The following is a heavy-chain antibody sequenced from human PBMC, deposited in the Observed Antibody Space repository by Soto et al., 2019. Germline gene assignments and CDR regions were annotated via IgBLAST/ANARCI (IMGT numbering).Heavy chain of an antibody. CDR1: GFTFSSYA. V-gene: IGHV3-23*01. CDR3: AKDHYVAGSVGFDY. CDR2: ISGSGGST. J-gene: IGHJ4*02. Sequence: LRLSCAASGFTFSSYAMSWVRQAPGKGLEWVSAISGSGGSTYYADSVKGRFTISRDNSKNTLYLQMNSLRAEDTAVYYCAKDHYVAGSVGFDYWGQGTLVTVS. D-gene: IGHD6-19*01.